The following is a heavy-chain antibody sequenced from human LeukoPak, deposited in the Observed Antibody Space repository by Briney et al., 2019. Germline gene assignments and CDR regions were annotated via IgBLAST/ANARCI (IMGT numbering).Heavy chain of an antibody. CDR3: ARGTDIDY. J-gene: IGHJ4*02. CDR1: GYSIPSHW. V-gene: IGHV5-51*01. CDR2: IYPGDSET. Sequence: GESLKISCKASGYSIPSHWIVWVRQLPGKGLEWMGIIYPGDSETRYSPSFEGQVTISADKSTYTAYLQWSSLKASDTAMYYCARGTDIDYWGQGTLVTVSS.